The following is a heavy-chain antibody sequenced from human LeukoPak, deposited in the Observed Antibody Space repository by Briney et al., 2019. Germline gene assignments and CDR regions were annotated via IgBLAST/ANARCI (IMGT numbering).Heavy chain of an antibody. CDR1: GYTFTSYY. CDR3: ARQSEGYCSGGSCYFDY. Sequence: ASVKVSCKASGYTFTSYYMHWVRQAPGQGLEWMGIINPSGGSTSYAQKFQGRVTMTRDMSTSTVYMELSSLRSEDTAVYYCARQSEGYCSGGSCYFDYWGQGTLVTVSS. CDR2: INPSGGST. V-gene: IGHV1-46*01. D-gene: IGHD2-15*01. J-gene: IGHJ4*02.